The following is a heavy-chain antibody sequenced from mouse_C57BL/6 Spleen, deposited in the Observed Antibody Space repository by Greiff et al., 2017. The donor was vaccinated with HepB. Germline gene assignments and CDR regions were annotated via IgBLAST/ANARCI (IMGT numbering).Heavy chain of an antibody. V-gene: IGHV1-55*01. D-gene: IGHD4-1*01. CDR2: IYPGSGST. CDR3: ARRRLTGTYFDY. CDR1: GYTFTSYW. Sequence: QVQLQQPGAELVKPGASVKMSCKASGYTFTSYWITWVKQRPGQGLEWIGDIYPGSGSTNYNEKFKSKATLTVATSSSTAYMQLSSLTSEDSAVYYCARRRLTGTYFDYWGQGTTLTVSS. J-gene: IGHJ2*01.